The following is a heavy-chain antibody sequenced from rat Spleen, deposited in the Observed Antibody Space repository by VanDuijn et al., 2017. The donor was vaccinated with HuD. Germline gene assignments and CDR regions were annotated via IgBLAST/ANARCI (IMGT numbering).Heavy chain of an antibody. CDR2: IWAGGST. CDR1: GFSLTSYH. Sequence: QVQLKESGPGLVQPSQTLSLACTVSGFSLTSYHVHWVRQPSGKGLEWMGVIWAGGSTDYNSPLKSRLSISRDTSKSQVFLKMNSLQTEDTATYYCAREPTLAALSAGYFDFWGPGTMVTVSS. D-gene: IGHD1-2*01. V-gene: IGHV2-43*01. CDR3: AREPTLAALSAGYFDF. J-gene: IGHJ1*01.